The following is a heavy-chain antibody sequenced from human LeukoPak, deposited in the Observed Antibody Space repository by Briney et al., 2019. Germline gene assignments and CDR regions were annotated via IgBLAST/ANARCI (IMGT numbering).Heavy chain of an antibody. CDR1: GGSISSSNW. Sequence: SGTLSLTCAVSGGSISSSNWWSWVRQPPGKGLEWIGYIYYSGSTNYNPSLKSRVTISVDTSKNQFSLKLSSVTAADTAVYYCARAASGSYYEVNYWGQGTLVTVSS. CDR3: ARAASGSYYEVNY. V-gene: IGHV4-4*02. D-gene: IGHD1-26*01. J-gene: IGHJ4*02. CDR2: IYYSGST.